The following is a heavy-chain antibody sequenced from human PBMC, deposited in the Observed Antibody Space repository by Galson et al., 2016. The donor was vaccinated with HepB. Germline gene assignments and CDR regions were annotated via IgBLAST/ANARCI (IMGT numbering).Heavy chain of an antibody. D-gene: IGHD6-19*01. CDR1: GFTFSTYS. CDR3: ARFTQQWLDRVYYFDY. V-gene: IGHV3-48*02. CDR2: ISSSSSDS. Sequence: SLRLSCAASGFTFSTYSMTWVRQAPGKGLEWISYISSSSSDSFYADSVKGRFTISRDNAKNSLHLKMSSPTDDDTAVYYCARFTQQWLDRVYYFDYWGQGTLVTVSS. J-gene: IGHJ4*02.